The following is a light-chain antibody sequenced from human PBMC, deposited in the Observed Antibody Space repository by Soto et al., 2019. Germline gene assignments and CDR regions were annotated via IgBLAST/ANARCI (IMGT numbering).Light chain of an antibody. J-gene: IGLJ2*01. CDR3: AAWDDNLNAVV. V-gene: IGLV1-44*01. CDR1: SSNVGSNT. CDR2: SNS. Sequence: QSVLTQPPSASGTPGQRVTMSCSGSSSNVGSNTVDWYQQLPGTAPKLLIYSNSQRPSGVPDRFSGSKSGTSASLAISGLQSADEADYYCAAWDDNLNAVVFGGGTKVTVL.